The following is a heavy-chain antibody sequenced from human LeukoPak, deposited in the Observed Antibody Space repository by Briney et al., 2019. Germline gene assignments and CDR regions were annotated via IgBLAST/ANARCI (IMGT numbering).Heavy chain of an antibody. D-gene: IGHD6-13*01. Sequence: TGGSLRLSCAASRFTFSNAWMSWVRQAPGKGLEWVSGITGSGDSTYYADPVKGRFTISRDNSKNTLFLQMNSLRAEDTAVYYCARRLLIVRAGTGFDYWGRGTLVTVSS. J-gene: IGHJ4*02. CDR1: RFTFSNAW. V-gene: IGHV3-23*01. CDR2: ITGSGDST. CDR3: ARRLLIVRAGTGFDY.